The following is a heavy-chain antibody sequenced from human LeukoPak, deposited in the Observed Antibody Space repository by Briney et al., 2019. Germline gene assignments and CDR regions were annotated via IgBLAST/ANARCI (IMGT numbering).Heavy chain of an antibody. Sequence: GGSLRLSCAASGFTFSDYWMSWVRQAPGQGLEWVAKINQDGRDQHFVDSVKGRFTISRDNAKNLLFLQMDSLRAEDTAVYYCTGGALDYWGPRTLVTVSS. J-gene: IGHJ4*02. CDR2: INQDGRDQ. CDR1: GFTFSDYW. V-gene: IGHV3-7*04. CDR3: TGGALDY.